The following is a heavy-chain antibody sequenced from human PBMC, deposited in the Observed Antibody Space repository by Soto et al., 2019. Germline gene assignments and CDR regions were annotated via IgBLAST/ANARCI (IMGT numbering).Heavy chain of an antibody. CDR2: IQSKTYGEAT. CDR1: GFSFDNAW. CDR3: TSGLIVVVAASRLAGY. V-gene: IGHV3-15*07. J-gene: IGHJ4*02. D-gene: IGHD2-21*01. Sequence: EVQLVESGGGLLKPGASVRLSCAASGFSFDNAWMNWVRQAPGKGLEWVGRIQSKTYGEATDYAAPVKGRFTISRDDSKNTLYLHMNSLKAEDSAVYYCTSGLIVVVAASRLAGYCGQGTLVTVSS.